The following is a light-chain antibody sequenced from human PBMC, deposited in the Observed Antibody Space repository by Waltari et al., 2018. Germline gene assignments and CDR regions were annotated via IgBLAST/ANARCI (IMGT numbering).Light chain of an antibody. CDR3: QLYNTYPRT. Sequence: DIQMTTSPSTMSASVGDRVTITCRASQNIHSWLAWYKQKPGNAPKFLIYKASSIERGVPSRFSGSRSGTEFALTVSSLPPDDFGTYYCQLYNTYPRTFGQGTKVEIK. J-gene: IGKJ1*01. CDR2: KAS. V-gene: IGKV1-5*03. CDR1: QNIHSW.